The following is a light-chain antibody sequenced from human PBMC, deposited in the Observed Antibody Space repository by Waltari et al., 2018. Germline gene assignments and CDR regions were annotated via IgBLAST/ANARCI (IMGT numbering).Light chain of an antibody. CDR1: SLRSYY. V-gene: IGLV3-19*01. CDR2: GKN. CDR3: NSRDSSGNHVV. J-gene: IGLJ2*01. Sequence: SSELTQDPAVSVALGQTVRITCQGDSLRSYYASWYQQKPGQAPVLVIYGKNNRPSGIPDRFSGSSFGNTASLTITGAQAEDEADYYGNSRDSSGNHVVFGGGTKLTVL.